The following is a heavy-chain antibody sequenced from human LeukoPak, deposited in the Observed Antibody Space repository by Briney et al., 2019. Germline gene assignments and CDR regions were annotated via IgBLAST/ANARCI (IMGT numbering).Heavy chain of an antibody. D-gene: IGHD6-13*01. J-gene: IGHJ4*02. CDR2: IYYSGST. CDR1: GGSISSSSYY. CDR3: ARCVQQPPDY. Sequence: SETLSLTCTVSGGSISSSSYYWGWIRQPPGKGLEWIGSIYYSGSTYYNPSLKSRVTISVDTSKNQFSLKLSSVTAADTAVYYCARCVQQPPDYWGQGTLVTVSS. V-gene: IGHV4-39*01.